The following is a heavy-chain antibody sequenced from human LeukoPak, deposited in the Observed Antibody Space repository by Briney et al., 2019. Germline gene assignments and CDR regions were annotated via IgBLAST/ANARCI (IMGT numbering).Heavy chain of an antibody. CDR3: ARDQVPLWFGELHYGMDV. Sequence: PGRSLRLSCAASGFTFSSYAMHWVRQAPGKGLEWVAVISYDGSNKYYADSVKGRFTVSRDNSKNTLYLQMNSLRAEDTAVYNRARDQVPLWFGELHYGMDVWGQGTTVTVSS. CDR1: GFTFSSYA. V-gene: IGHV3-30-3*01. J-gene: IGHJ6*02. D-gene: IGHD3-10*01. CDR2: ISYDGSNK.